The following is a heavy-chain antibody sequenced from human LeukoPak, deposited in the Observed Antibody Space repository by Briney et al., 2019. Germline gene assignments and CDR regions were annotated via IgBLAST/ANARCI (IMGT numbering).Heavy chain of an antibody. CDR2: INHSGST. CDR1: GGSFSGYY. V-gene: IGHV4-34*01. D-gene: IGHD3-3*01. CDR3: ARDYLTYFGVVIKYFDY. J-gene: IGHJ4*02. Sequence: SETLSLTCAVYGGSFSGYYWSWIRQPPGKGLEWIGEINHSGSTNYNPSLKSRVTISVDTSKNQFSLKLSSVTAEDTAVYYCARDYLTYFGVVIKYFDYWGQGTLVTVSS.